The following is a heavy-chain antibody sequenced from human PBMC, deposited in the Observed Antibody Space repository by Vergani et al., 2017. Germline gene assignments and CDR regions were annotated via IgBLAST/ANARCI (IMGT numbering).Heavy chain of an antibody. Sequence: EVQLVQSGAEVKKPGESLKISCKGSGYSFTSYWIGWVRQMPGKGLEWMGIIYPGDSDTRYSPSFQGQVTISADKSISTAYLQWSSLKASDTAMYYCASEAIGSVATIRYFDYWGQGTLVTVSS. V-gene: IGHV5-51*01. D-gene: IGHD5-12*01. CDR1: GYSFTSYW. CDR2: IYPGDSDT. CDR3: ASEAIGSVATIRYFDY. J-gene: IGHJ4*02.